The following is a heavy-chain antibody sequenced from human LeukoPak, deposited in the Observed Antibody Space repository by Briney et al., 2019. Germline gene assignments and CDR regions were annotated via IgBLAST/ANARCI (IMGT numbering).Heavy chain of an antibody. CDR2: INHSGST. V-gene: IGHV4-34*01. Sequence: TSETLSLTCAVYGGSFSGYYWSWIRQPPGKGLEWIGEINHSGSTNYNPSLKSRVTISVDTSKNQFSLKLSSVTAADTAVYYCARCSSSGYSPFDYWGQGTLVTVSS. J-gene: IGHJ4*02. D-gene: IGHD3-22*01. CDR1: GGSFSGYY. CDR3: ARCSSSGYSPFDY.